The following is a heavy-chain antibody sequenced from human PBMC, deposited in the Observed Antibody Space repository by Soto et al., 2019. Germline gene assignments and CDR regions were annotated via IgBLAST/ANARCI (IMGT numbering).Heavy chain of an antibody. J-gene: IGHJ4*02. V-gene: IGHV3-23*01. CDR3: AKDQHCTNGVCYPSPLDY. CDR1: GFTFSSYA. CDR2: ISGSGGST. D-gene: IGHD2-8*01. Sequence: PGGSLRLSCAACGFTFSSYAMSWVRQAPGKGLEWVSAISGSGGSTYYADSVKGRFTISRDNSKNTLYLQMNSLRAEDTAVYYCAKDQHCTNGVCYPSPLDYWGQGTLVTSPQ.